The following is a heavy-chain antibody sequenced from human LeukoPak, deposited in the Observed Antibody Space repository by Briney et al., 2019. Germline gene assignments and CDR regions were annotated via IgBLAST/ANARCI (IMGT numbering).Heavy chain of an antibody. CDR2: IYYSGST. J-gene: IGHJ4*02. D-gene: IGHD6-13*01. CDR3: ARVGKRAAAGTFDY. CDR1: GGSISSYY. V-gene: IGHV4-59*01. Sequence: SETLSLTCTVSGGSISSYYWSWIRQPPGKGLEWIGYIYYSGSTNYNPSLKSRVTISVDTSENQFSLKLSSVTAADTAVYYCARVGKRAAAGTFDYWGQGTLVTVSS.